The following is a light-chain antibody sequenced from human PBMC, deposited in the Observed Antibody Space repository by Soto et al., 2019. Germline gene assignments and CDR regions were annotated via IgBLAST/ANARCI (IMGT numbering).Light chain of an antibody. Sequence: ESVLAQSPGTLSLSPGEGATLSCRSSRIVISNYLAWYQKKPGQAPRLLIYGASNRATGVPDRFSGSGSGTDFTLTIRGLESDDFEVYFCQKYDTSPYSFGQGTKLEI. V-gene: IGKV3-20*01. CDR1: RIVISNY. J-gene: IGKJ2*03. CDR2: GAS. CDR3: QKYDTSPYS.